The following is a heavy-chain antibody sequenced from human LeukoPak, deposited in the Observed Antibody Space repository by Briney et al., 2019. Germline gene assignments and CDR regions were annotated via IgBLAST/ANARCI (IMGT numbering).Heavy chain of an antibody. CDR3: ASDSSGYYFFDY. D-gene: IGHD3-22*01. Sequence: SETLSLTCTVSGGSISSSSYCWGWIRQPPGKGLEWIGSVYYTGSTYYNPSLKSRVTISVDTSKNQFSLTLTSVTATDTAVYYCASDSSGYYFFDYWGQGTLVTVSS. J-gene: IGHJ4*02. CDR2: VYYTGST. CDR1: GGSISSSSYC. V-gene: IGHV4-39*02.